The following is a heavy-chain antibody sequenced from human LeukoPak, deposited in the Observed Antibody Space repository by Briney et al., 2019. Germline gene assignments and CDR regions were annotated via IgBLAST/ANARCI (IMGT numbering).Heavy chain of an antibody. D-gene: IGHD3-10*01. V-gene: IGHV4-59*08. Sequence: SETLSLTCTVSGGSISSYYWSWIRQPPGKGLEWIGYIYYSGSTNYNPSLKSRVTISVDTSKNQFSLKLSSVTAADTAVYYCASEEPSNYYGSGSFDLWGRGTLVTVSS. CDR1: GGSISSYY. CDR3: ASEEPSNYYGSGSFDL. J-gene: IGHJ2*01. CDR2: IYYSGST.